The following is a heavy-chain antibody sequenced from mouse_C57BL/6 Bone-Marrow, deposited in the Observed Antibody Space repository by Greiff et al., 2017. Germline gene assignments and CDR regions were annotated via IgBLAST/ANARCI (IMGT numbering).Heavy chain of an antibody. D-gene: IGHD1-1*01. CDR3: ARASYSGSIDTDY. V-gene: IGHV1-55*01. J-gene: IGHJ2*01. CDR1: GYTFTSYW. CDR2: IYPGSGSN. Sequence: QVQLQQPGAELVKPGASVKMSCKASGYTFTSYWITWVKQRPGQGLEWIGDIYPGSGSNNYNEKFKSKATLTVDTSSSTAYMQLSSLTSEYSAVYICARASYSGSIDTDYWGQGTTLTVSS.